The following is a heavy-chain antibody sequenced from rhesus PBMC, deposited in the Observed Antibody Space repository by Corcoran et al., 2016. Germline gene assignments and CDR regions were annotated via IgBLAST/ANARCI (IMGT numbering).Heavy chain of an antibody. J-gene: IGHJ1*01. D-gene: IGHD6-25*01. CDR1: VGSISSRTW. CDR3: ARDGGGSWNVDFEF. V-gene: IGHV4-65*01. CDR2: ISGSSGST. Sequence: QVQLQESGPGLVKPSETLSLTCPVSVGSISSRTWWSWVRPPPGKGLEWIGYISGSSGSTYYNPSRKRRGTIAKDTSKNQVSLKLSFVTAADTAVYYCARDGGGSWNVDFEFWGQGALVTVSS.